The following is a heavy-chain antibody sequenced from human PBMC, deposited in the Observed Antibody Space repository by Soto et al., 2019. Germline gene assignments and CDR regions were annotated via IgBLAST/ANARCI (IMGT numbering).Heavy chain of an antibody. CDR2: IYYSGST. V-gene: IGHV4-31*03. Sequence: QVQLQESGPGLVKPSQTLSLTCTVSGGSISSGGYYWSWIRQHPGKGLEWIGYIYYSGSTYYNPSLNGRVTKYVNTSKKQCSLNLSAVTAADTAVYIWARESLGGAISPIGTDVWGQGTTGTVSS. CDR3: ARESLGGAISPIGTDV. J-gene: IGHJ6*02. D-gene: IGHD2-21*01. CDR1: GGSISSGGYY.